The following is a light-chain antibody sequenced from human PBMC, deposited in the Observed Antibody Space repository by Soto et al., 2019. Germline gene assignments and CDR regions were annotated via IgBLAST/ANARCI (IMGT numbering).Light chain of an antibody. V-gene: IGKV3-15*01. CDR3: QQYNNWLGA. J-gene: IGKJ3*01. CDR1: QSVSSN. CDR2: GAS. Sequence: EIVMTQSPATLSVSPGERATLSCRASQSVSSNLAWYQQKPGQAPRLLIYGASTRATGIPARFSGSGSGTEFTLTISSLQSEDFAVYYCQQYNNWLGAFGPGTKVDNK.